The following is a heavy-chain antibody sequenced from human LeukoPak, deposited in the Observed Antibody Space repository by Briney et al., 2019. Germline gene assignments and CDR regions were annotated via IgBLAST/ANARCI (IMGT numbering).Heavy chain of an antibody. CDR3: ARGRDIAAAGILVPTYYGMDV. D-gene: IGHD6-13*01. CDR2: MNPNSGNT. Sequence: ASVKVSCKASGYTFTSYDINWVRQATGQGLEWMGWMNPNSGNTGYAQKFQGGVTMTRNTSISTAYMELSSLRSEDTAVYYCARGRDIAAAGILVPTYYGMDVWGQGTTVTVSS. CDR1: GYTFTSYD. V-gene: IGHV1-8*01. J-gene: IGHJ6*02.